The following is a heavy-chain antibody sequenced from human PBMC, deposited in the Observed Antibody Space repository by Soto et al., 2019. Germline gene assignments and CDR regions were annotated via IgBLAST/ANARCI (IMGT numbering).Heavy chain of an antibody. CDR1: GFTFSSYA. D-gene: IGHD3-3*01. CDR3: AKAGSYPVLRFLDVDPYYFDY. V-gene: IGHV3-23*01. J-gene: IGHJ4*02. CDR2: ISGSGGST. Sequence: PGGSLRLSCAASGFTFSSYAMSWVRQAPGKGLEWFSAISGSGGSTYYGDSVKGRFTISRDNSKNTLYLQMNSLRAEDTAVYYCAKAGSYPVLRFLDVDPYYFDYWGQGTLVTVSS.